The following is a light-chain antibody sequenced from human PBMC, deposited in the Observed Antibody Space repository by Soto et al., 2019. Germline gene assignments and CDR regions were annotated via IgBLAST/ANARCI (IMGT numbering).Light chain of an antibody. CDR1: QSVSSIY. CDR3: QQYGSSRWT. Sequence: EIVLTQSPGTLSLSPGERATLSCRASQSVSSIYLAWYQQKPGQAPRLLIYGASSRATGIPDRFSGSGSGTDFTLTISRLEPDDFAVYYCQQYGSSRWTFGQGTKVDIK. V-gene: IGKV3-20*01. CDR2: GAS. J-gene: IGKJ1*01.